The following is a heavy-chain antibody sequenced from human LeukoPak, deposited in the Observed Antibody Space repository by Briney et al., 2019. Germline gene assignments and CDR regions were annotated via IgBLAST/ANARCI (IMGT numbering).Heavy chain of an antibody. J-gene: IGHJ3*02. Sequence: SETLSLTCAVYGGSFSGYYWSWIRQPPGKGLEWIGEINHSGSTNYNPSLKSRVTIPVDTSKNQFSLKLTSVTAADTAVYYCTSGGTSYAFDIWGQGTMVTVSS. CDR3: TSGGTSYAFDI. CDR1: GGSFSGYY. V-gene: IGHV4-34*01. CDR2: INHSGST.